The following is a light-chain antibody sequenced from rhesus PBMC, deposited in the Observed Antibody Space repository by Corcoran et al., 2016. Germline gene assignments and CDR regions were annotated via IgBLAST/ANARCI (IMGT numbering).Light chain of an antibody. CDR3: QQQNSYPLT. CDR1: QAISSY. CDR2: RAS. J-gene: IGKJ4*01. V-gene: IGKV1-25*01. Sequence: DIQMTQSPSSLSASVGDTVTITCRASQAISSYLVWYQQKPRKAPKLLIYRASTLQSWVPSRFSGSGSGTDFTLTISSLQPEDFATYYCQQQNSYPLTFGGGTKVEIK.